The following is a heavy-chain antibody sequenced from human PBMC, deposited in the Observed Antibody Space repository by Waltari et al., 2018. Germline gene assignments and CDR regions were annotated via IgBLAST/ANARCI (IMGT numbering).Heavy chain of an antibody. V-gene: IGHV1-3*04. CDR3: ATNVWLPNLNFDS. J-gene: IGHJ4*02. CDR1: GYTFTTFA. CDR2: INTGNGNT. Sequence: QVQLVQSGAEVKEPGASVKVSCKAPGYTFTTFAMHWVRQAPGQGLEWMGWINTGNGNTKYSQKFQARVTITRDTFASTVYMDLRSLRSEDTAVYFCATNVWLPNLNFDSWGRGTLVTVSS. D-gene: IGHD3-22*01.